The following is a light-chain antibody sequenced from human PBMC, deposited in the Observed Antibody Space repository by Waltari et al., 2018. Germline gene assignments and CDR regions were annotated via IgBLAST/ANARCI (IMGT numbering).Light chain of an antibody. J-gene: IGKJ1*01. CDR1: QFINTY. Sequence: DIQMAQSPSSLSASIGDRVTITCPASQFINTYLNWYQHKPGEAPKLLIYDSSTLQIGVPSRFSGSGSGTDFTLTISGLQPEDIATYYCQQSFGNPPWTFGRGTKV. CDR3: QQSFGNPPWT. V-gene: IGKV1-39*01. CDR2: DSS.